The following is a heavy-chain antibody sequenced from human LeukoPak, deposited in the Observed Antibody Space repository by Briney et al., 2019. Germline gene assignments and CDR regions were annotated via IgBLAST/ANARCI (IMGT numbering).Heavy chain of an antibody. V-gene: IGHV1-69*13. CDR2: INPNFGTA. CDR3: ARMAYGQLWSGWVYYYMDV. D-gene: IGHD5-18*01. CDR1: GCTFSSYA. J-gene: IGHJ6*03. Sequence: ASVKVSCKASGCTFSSYAISWVRQAPGQGLEWMGGINPNFGTANYAQKFQGRVTVTADESTSTAYMELSSLRSEDTAMYYCARMAYGQLWSGWVYYYMDV.